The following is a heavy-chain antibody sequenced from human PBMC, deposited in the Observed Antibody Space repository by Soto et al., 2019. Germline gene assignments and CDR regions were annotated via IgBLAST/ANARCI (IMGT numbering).Heavy chain of an antibody. J-gene: IGHJ4*02. Sequence: QVQLVESGGGVVQPGRSLRLSCAASGFTFSSYGMHWVRQAPGKGLEWVAVIWYDGSNKYYADSVKGRFTISRDNSKNTLYLQMNSLRAEDTAVYYCARTGGQYYDSSGHFDYWGQGTLVTVSS. V-gene: IGHV3-33*01. CDR2: IWYDGSNK. CDR3: ARTGGQYYDSSGHFDY. CDR1: GFTFSSYG. D-gene: IGHD3-22*01.